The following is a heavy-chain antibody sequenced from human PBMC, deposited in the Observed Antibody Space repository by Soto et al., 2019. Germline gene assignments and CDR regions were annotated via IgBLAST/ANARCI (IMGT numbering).Heavy chain of an antibody. D-gene: IGHD2-15*01. J-gene: IGHJ6*03. CDR3: ASRTRYCSGGSCSVYYYMDV. Sequence: PSETLSLTCTFSGCSISSGGYYWSWIRQHPGKGLEWIGYIYYSGSTYYNPSLKSRVTISVDTSKNQFSLKLSSVTAADTAVYYCASRTRYCSGGSCSVYYYMDVWGKGTTVTVSS. V-gene: IGHV4-31*03. CDR1: GCSISSGGYY. CDR2: IYYSGST.